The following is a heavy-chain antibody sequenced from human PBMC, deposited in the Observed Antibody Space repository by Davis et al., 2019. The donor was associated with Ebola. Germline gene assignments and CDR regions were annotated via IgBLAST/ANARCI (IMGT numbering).Heavy chain of an antibody. V-gene: IGHV5-51*01. J-gene: IGHJ4*02. CDR3: ARRIAAAGTNYFDY. CDR2: IYPGDSDT. D-gene: IGHD6-13*01. CDR1: GYIFSNYW. Sequence: GESLKISCKASGYIFSNYWIGWVRQMPGKGPEWMGMIYPGDSDTRYSPSFQGQVTISADKSISTAYLQWSSLKASDTAMYYCARRIAAAGTNYFDYWGQGTLVTVSS.